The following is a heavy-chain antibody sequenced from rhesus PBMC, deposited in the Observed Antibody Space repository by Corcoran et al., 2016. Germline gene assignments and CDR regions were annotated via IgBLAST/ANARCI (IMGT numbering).Heavy chain of an antibody. J-gene: IGHJ4*01. V-gene: IGHV4-127*01. D-gene: IGHD3-34*01. CDR3: ARAGGVFAFDY. Sequence: QLQLQESGPGLVKPSETLSLTCAVSGYSISSGYGWSWIRQPPGKGLEWIGYIGGSSGSTNYNPSLKSRVTISRDTSKNQFSLKLSSVTAADTAVYYCARAGGVFAFDYWGQGVLVTVSS. CDR1: GYSISSGYG. CDR2: IGGSSGST.